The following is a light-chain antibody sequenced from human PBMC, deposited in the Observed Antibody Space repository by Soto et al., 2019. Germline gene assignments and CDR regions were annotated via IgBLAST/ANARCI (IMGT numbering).Light chain of an antibody. Sequence: ENVLTQSPGTLSLSPGERVTLSCRASQSVSSNYLAWYQQKPGQAPRLLIYGASVRATGIPDRFSGSGSGTDSTLTISRLEPEDFAVYYCQQYGSSPYTFGQGTKLEIK. J-gene: IGKJ2*01. CDR3: QQYGSSPYT. CDR1: QSVSSNY. CDR2: GAS. V-gene: IGKV3-20*01.